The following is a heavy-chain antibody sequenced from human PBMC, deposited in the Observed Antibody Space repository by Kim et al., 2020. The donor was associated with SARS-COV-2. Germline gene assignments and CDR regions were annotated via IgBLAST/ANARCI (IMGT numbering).Heavy chain of an antibody. CDR1: GGSISSSSYY. CDR2: IYYSGST. CDR3: ASYGLDGMDV. V-gene: IGHV4-39*01. Sequence: SETLSLTCTVSGGSISSSSYYWGWIRQPPGKGLEWIGSIYYSGSTYYNPSLKSRVTISVDTSKNQFSLKLSSVTAADTAVYYCASYGLDGMDVWGQGTTVTVSS. D-gene: IGHD4-17*01. J-gene: IGHJ6*02.